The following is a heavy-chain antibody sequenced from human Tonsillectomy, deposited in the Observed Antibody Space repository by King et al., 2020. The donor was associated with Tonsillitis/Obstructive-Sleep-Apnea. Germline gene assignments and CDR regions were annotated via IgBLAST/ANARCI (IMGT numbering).Heavy chain of an antibody. J-gene: IGHJ5*02. CDR1: RFTFSDYY. D-gene: IGHD3-10*01. V-gene: IGHV3-11*01. CDR2: ISISGTTI. CDR3: ARVWSYYYGSGSSGWFDP. Sequence: VQLVESGGGLVKPGGSLRLSCAASRFTFSDYYMSWIRQAPGKGLEWVSYISISGTTIYYADSVKGRFTISRDNAKNSLYLQMNSLRAEDTAVYYCARVWSYYYGSGSSGWFDPWGQGTLVTVSS.